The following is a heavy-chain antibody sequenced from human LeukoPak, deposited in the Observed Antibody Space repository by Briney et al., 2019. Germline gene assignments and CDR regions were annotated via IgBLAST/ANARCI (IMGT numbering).Heavy chain of an antibody. J-gene: IGHJ4*02. Sequence: SVKVSCKASAYTFISYGISWVRQAPGQGLEWMGGIIPIFGTANYAQKFQGRVTITADESTSTAYMELSSLRSEDTAVYYCARTSGYYVYYFDYWGQGTLVTVSS. CDR2: IIPIFGTA. D-gene: IGHD3-3*01. CDR3: ARTSGYYVYYFDY. CDR1: AYTFISYG. V-gene: IGHV1-69*13.